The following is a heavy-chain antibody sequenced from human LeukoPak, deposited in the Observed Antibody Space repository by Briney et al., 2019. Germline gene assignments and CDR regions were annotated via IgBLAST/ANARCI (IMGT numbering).Heavy chain of an antibody. J-gene: IGHJ4*02. D-gene: IGHD3-10*01. V-gene: IGHV1-3*01. CDR2: INAGNGNT. CDR1: GYTFTTYA. Sequence: ASVKVSCKASGYTFTTYAMHWVRQAPGQRLEWMGWINAGNGNTKYSQKFQGRVTITRDTSATTAYMELSSLRSEDTAVYYCASYLVRGVITLWGQGTLVTVSS. CDR3: ASYLVRGVITL.